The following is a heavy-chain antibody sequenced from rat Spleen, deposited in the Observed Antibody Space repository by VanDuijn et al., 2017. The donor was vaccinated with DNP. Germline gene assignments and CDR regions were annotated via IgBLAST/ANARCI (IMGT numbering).Heavy chain of an antibody. D-gene: IGHD5-1*01. CDR1: GFTFSSFA. Sequence: EVLLVESDGGLVQPGRSLKLSCAASGFTFSSFAMAWVRQAPKKGLEWVATITSGGSNTYYQDSVKGRFTISRDNAKSTLYLQMDSLRSEDTATYYCARIGAVTGTFDYWGQGVMVTVSS. J-gene: IGHJ2*01. V-gene: IGHV5-29*01. CDR3: ARIGAVTGTFDY. CDR2: ITSGGSNT.